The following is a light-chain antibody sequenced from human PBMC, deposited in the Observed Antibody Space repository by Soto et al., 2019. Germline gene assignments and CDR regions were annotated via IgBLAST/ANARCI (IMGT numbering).Light chain of an antibody. J-gene: IGLJ1*01. CDR1: SSDVGGYNY. V-gene: IGLV2-11*01. CDR3: SSYAGTYSYV. CDR2: GVS. Sequence: QSVLTQPRSVSGSPGQSVTISCTGTSSDVGGYNYVSWYQQHPGTAPKLIIFGVSKRPSGVPDRFSGSKSGNTASLSISGLQAEDEADYYCSSYAGTYSYVLGTGTKLTV.